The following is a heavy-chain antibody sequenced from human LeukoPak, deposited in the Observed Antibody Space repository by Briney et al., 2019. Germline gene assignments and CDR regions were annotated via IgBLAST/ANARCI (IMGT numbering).Heavy chain of an antibody. CDR3: ARVGGITMIVVLITVAFDI. Sequence: SETLSLTCTVSGGSISSSSYYWGWIRQPPGKGLEWIGSIYYSGSTYYNPSLKSRVTISVDTSKNQFSLKLRSVTAADTAVYYCARVGGITMIVVLITVAFDIWGQGTMVTVSS. CDR2: IYYSGST. V-gene: IGHV4-39*07. D-gene: IGHD3-22*01. J-gene: IGHJ3*02. CDR1: GGSISSSSYY.